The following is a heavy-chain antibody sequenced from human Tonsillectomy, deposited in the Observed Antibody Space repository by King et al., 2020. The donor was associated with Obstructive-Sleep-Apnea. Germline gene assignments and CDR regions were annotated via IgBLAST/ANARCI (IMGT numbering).Heavy chain of an antibody. CDR3: ARGGYDILTGYYAGRDVDFDY. CDR1: GYTFTSYG. D-gene: IGHD3-9*01. V-gene: IGHV1-18*01. Sequence: QLVQSGAGVKKPGASVKVSCTASGYTFTSYGISWVRQAPGQGLEWMGWISASNGNTNYAQKLQGRVTMTTDTSTSTAYMELRGLRSDDTAVYYCARGGYDILTGYYAGRDVDFDYWGQGALVTVSS. CDR2: ISASNGNT. J-gene: IGHJ4*02.